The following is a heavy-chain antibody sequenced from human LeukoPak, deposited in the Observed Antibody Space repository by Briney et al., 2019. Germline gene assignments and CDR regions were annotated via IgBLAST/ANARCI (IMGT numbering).Heavy chain of an antibody. V-gene: IGHV3-21*01. J-gene: IGHJ4*02. CDR2: ISSTSIYI. CDR1: GFTFSTYS. CDR3: ATIDY. Sequence: GGSLRLSCAASGFTFSTYSMNWVRQAPGKGLEWVSSISSTSIYIYYADSVEGRFTISRDNSKNTLYLQMNSLRAEDTAVYYCATIDYWGQGTLVTVSS.